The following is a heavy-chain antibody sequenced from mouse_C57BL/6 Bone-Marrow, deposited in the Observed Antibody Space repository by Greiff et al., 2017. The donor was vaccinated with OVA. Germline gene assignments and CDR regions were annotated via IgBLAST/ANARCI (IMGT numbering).Heavy chain of an antibody. V-gene: IGHV1-54*01. CDR1: GYAFTNYL. D-gene: IGHD1-1*01. Sequence: VQLQESGAELVRPGTSVKVSCKASGYAFTNYLIEWVKQRPGQGLEWIGVINPGSGGTNYNEKFKGKATLTADKSSSTAYMQFSSLTSEDSAVYFCARWEVVPFDYWGQGTTLTVSS. CDR2: INPGSGGT. CDR3: ARWEVVPFDY. J-gene: IGHJ2*01.